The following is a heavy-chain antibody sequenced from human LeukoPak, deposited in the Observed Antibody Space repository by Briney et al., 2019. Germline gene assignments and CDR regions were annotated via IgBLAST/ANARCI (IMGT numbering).Heavy chain of an antibody. J-gene: IGHJ4*02. CDR3: ARAQDYYDSSGYDC. Sequence: ASVKVSCKASGYTFTSYGISWVRQAPGQGLEWMGWISAYNGNTNYAQKLQGRVTMTTDTSTSTAYMELRSLRSDDTAVYYCARAQDYYDSSGYDCWGQGTLVTVSS. D-gene: IGHD3-22*01. CDR2: ISAYNGNT. CDR1: GYTFTSYG. V-gene: IGHV1-18*01.